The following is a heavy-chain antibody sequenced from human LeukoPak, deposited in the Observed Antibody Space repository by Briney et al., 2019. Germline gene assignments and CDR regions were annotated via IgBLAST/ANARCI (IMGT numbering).Heavy chain of an antibody. CDR3: ARATVGITHIPSAFDI. J-gene: IGHJ3*02. V-gene: IGHV4-39*07. D-gene: IGHD3-22*01. CDR2: IYYSGST. Sequence: PSETLSLTCTVSGGSISSSSYYWGWIRQPPGKGLEWIGSIYYSGSTYYNPSLKSRVTISLDTSKNQFSLKLTSVTAADTAVYHCARATVGITHIPSAFDIWGQGTMVTVSS. CDR1: GGSISSSSYY.